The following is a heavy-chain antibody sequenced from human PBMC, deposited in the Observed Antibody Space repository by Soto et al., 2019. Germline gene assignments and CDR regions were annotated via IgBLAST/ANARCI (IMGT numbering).Heavy chain of an antibody. Sequence: ASVKVSFKASGYTFTSYYMHWVRQAPGQGLEWMGIINPSGGSTSYAQKFQGRVTMTRDTSTSTVYMELSSLRSEDTAVYYCARGDYYGLGSYYTPYYYGMDVWGQGTTVTFSS. CDR1: GYTFTSYY. V-gene: IGHV1-46*01. CDR3: ARGDYYGLGSYYTPYYYGMDV. CDR2: INPSGGST. J-gene: IGHJ6*02. D-gene: IGHD3-10*01.